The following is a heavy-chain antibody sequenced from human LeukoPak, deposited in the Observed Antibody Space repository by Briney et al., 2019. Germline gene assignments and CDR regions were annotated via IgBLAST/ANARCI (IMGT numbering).Heavy chain of an antibody. CDR1: GGSISSSSYY. D-gene: IGHD6-13*01. Sequence: SETLSLTCTVSGGSISSSSYYWGWIRQPPGKGLEWIGSIYYSGSTYYNPSLKSRVTISVDTSKNQFSLKLSSVTAADTAVYYCARVLVYWGIAAARGPSDYWGQGTLVTVSS. CDR2: IYYSGST. J-gene: IGHJ4*02. V-gene: IGHV4-39*01. CDR3: ARVLVYWGIAAARGPSDY.